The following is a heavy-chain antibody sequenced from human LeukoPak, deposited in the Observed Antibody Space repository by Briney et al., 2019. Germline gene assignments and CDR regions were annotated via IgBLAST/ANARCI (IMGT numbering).Heavy chain of an antibody. CDR1: GRSISSYY. Sequence: SDTLSLTCTVSGRSISSYYWSWIRQPPGKGLEWIGYIYYSGSTNYNPSLKSRVTISVDTSKNQFSLKLSSVTAADTAVYYCARLRIAHRFDYWGQGTLVTVSS. CDR2: IYYSGST. CDR3: ARLRIAHRFDY. V-gene: IGHV4-59*08. D-gene: IGHD6-13*01. J-gene: IGHJ4*02.